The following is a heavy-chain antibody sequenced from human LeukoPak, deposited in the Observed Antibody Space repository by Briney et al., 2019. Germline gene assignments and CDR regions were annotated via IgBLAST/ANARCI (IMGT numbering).Heavy chain of an antibody. V-gene: IGHV4-61*02. D-gene: IGHD5-24*01. CDR2: IYTSGST. Sequence: SETLSHTCTVSGGSISSSSYYWSWIRQPAGKGLEWIVRIYTSGSTNYNPSLKSRVTMSVDTSKNQFSLKLSSVTAADTAVYYCARAAGGRWLQFGGWFDPWGQGTLVTVSS. CDR3: ARAAGGRWLQFGGWFDP. J-gene: IGHJ5*02. CDR1: GGSISSSSYY.